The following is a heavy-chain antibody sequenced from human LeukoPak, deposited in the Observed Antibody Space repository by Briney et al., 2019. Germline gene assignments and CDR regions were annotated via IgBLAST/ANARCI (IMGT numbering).Heavy chain of an antibody. CDR2: IYYRGST. Sequence: SETLSLTGTVSDGSISNYYWSWIRQPPGKGLEWMGYIYYRGSTNYNPSLKSRVTISIDTSKNQVSLKLSSVTAADTAVYYCASLGGTYDYWGQGTLVTVSS. D-gene: IGHD1-26*01. V-gene: IGHV4-59*08. CDR3: ASLGGTYDY. CDR1: DGSISNYY. J-gene: IGHJ4*02.